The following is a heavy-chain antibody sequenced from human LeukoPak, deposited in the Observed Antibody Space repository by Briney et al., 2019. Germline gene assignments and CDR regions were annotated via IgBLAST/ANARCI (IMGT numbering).Heavy chain of an antibody. CDR2: ISGSGGST. Sequence: GGSLRLSCAASGFTFSSYAMSWVRQAPGKGLEWVSAISGSGGSTYYADSVKGRFTISRDNSKNTLYLQMNSLRAEDTAVYYCAKDQGDFWSGYYTGGFDYWGQGTLVTVSS. D-gene: IGHD3-3*01. V-gene: IGHV3-23*01. CDR3: AKDQGDFWSGYYTGGFDY. J-gene: IGHJ4*02. CDR1: GFTFSSYA.